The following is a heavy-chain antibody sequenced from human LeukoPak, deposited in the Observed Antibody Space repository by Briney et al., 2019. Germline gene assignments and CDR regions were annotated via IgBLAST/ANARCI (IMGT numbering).Heavy chain of an antibody. D-gene: IGHD3-9*01. Sequence: GGPLRLSCAASGFTFSSYWMSWVGKAPGKGLEGGANINQDGSEKYYVDSVKGRFTISRDNAKNSLYLQMNSLRAEDTAVYYCARGLYYDILITTDQYGMDVWGQGTTVTVSS. CDR2: INQDGSEK. J-gene: IGHJ6*02. V-gene: IGHV3-7*04. CDR1: GFTFSSYW. CDR3: ARGLYYDILITTDQYGMDV.